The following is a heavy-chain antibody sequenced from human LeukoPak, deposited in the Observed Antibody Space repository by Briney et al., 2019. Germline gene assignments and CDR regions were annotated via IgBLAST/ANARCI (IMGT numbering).Heavy chain of an antibody. CDR2: INHSGST. D-gene: IGHD6-6*01. V-gene: IGHV4-34*01. CDR3: ARAKYSSSSGFAVFDD. Sequence: SETLSLTCAVYGGSFSGYYWSWIRQPPGKGLEWIGEINHSGSTNYNPSLKSRVTISVDTSKNQFSLKLSSVTAEDTAVYYCARAKYSSSSGFAVFDDWGQGTLVTVSS. CDR1: GGSFSGYY. J-gene: IGHJ4*02.